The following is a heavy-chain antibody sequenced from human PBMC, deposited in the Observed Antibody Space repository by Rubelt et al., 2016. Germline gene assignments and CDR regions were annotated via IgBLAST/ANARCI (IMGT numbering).Heavy chain of an antibody. D-gene: IGHD6-19*01. Sequence: QLPLQESGPGLVKPSETLSLTCTVSGGSISTYYWGWIRLPPGKGLEWVGDNHYTESSRYNPSLTSRVTASVDTSQIQFTLSLTSGTAADTAVYYCAREGSSGWSWMDVWGQGTTVTVSS. V-gene: IGHV4-59*12. CDR1: GGSISTYY. CDR3: AREGSSGWSWMDV. CDR2: NHYTESS. J-gene: IGHJ6*02.